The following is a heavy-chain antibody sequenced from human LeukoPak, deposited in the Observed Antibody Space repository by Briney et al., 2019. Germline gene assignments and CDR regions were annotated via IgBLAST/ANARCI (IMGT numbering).Heavy chain of an antibody. V-gene: IGHV3-7*01. J-gene: IGHJ3*02. CDR2: IKQDGSEK. CDR1: GFTFSSYA. Sequence: GGSLRLSCAASGFTFSSYAMHWVRQAPGKGLEWVANIKQDGSEKYYVDSVKGRFTISRDNAKNSLYLQMNSLRAEDTAVYYCARDRPYYYGSGSYAFDIWGQGTMVTVSS. D-gene: IGHD3-10*01. CDR3: ARDRPYYYGSGSYAFDI.